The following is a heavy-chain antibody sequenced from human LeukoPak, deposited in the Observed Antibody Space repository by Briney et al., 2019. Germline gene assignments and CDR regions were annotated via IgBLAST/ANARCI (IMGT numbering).Heavy chain of an antibody. J-gene: IGHJ4*02. CDR3: ARGRRHCNSTSCYQEDY. CDR2: MYTSGST. D-gene: IGHD2/OR15-2a*01. V-gene: IGHV4-4*02. Sequence: SGTLSLTCAVSGGSISSSNWWSWVRQPAGKGLEWIGHMYTSGSTNYNPSLKSRVTISVDTSKNRSSLKLNSVTASDTAVYYCARGRRHCNSTSCYQEDYWGQGTLVTVSA. CDR1: GGSISSSNW.